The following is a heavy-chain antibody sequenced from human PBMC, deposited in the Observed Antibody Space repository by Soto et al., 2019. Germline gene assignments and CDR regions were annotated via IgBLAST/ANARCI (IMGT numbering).Heavy chain of an antibody. Sequence: QVQLVQSGAEVKTRGSSVKVSCTASGGTFSSYAISWVRQAPGQGLEWMGGIIPIFGTANYAQKFQGRVTITADESTSPAYMELSSLRSEDTAVYYCARVTEFTHYYGSASYSVFDYWGQVTLVTVSA. CDR1: GGTFSSYA. D-gene: IGHD3-10*01. CDR3: ARVTEFTHYYGSASYSVFDY. CDR2: IIPIFGTA. V-gene: IGHV1-69*01. J-gene: IGHJ4*02.